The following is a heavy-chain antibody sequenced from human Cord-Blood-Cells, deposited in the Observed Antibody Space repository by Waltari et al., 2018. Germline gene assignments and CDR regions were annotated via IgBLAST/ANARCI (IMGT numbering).Heavy chain of an antibody. J-gene: IGHJ3*02. CDR3: ARAPELQGAFDI. CDR1: GGTFSSYA. CDR2: IIPILGIA. V-gene: IGHV1-69*09. Sequence: QVQLVQSGAEVKKPGSSVKVSCKASGGTFSSYAISWVRQAPGQGREWRGRIIPILGIANYEQKFQGRVTITAEKSTSTAYMELSSLRSEDTAVYYCARAPELQGAFDIWGQGTMVTVSS. D-gene: IGHD1-7*01.